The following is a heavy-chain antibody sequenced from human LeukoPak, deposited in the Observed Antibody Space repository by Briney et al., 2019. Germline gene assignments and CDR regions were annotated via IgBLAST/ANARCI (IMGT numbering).Heavy chain of an antibody. CDR1: GFTFSSYA. CDR2: ISGSGGST. J-gene: IGHJ4*02. D-gene: IGHD6-19*01. Sequence: QAGGSLRLSCAASGFTFSSYAMSWVRQAPGKGLEWVSAISGSGGSTYYADSVKGRFTISRDNSKNTLYLQMNSLRAEDTAVYYCARDQWLVRSSYYFDYWGQGTLVAVSS. CDR3: ARDQWLVRSSYYFDY. V-gene: IGHV3-23*01.